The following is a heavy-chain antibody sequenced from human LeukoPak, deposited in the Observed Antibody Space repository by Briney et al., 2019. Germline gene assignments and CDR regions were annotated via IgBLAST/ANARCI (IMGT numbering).Heavy chain of an antibody. J-gene: IGHJ4*02. CDR3: ERDLTPYSSGSTYFAY. CDR2: IGWDGGTT. CDR1: GFTFHDYA. D-gene: IGHD3-10*01. Sequence: GGSLRLSCEASGFTFHDYAMHWVRHTPGKGLEGVSLIGWDGGTTYYADSLEGRFTISRDNRKTSLFLQMNSLRADASALSYCERDLTPYSSGSTYFAYWGPGTLVTAPS. V-gene: IGHV3-43D*03.